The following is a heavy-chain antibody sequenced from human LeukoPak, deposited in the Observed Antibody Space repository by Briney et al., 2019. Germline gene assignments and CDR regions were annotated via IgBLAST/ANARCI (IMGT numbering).Heavy chain of an antibody. V-gene: IGHV4-34*01. CDR2: INRSGST. Sequence: KSSETLSLTCAVYGGSFSGYYWSWIRQPPGKGLEWIGEINRSGSTNYNPSLKSRVTISVDTSKNQFSLKLSSVTAADTAVYYCARAFVRSIAARPYYYYGMDVWGQGTTVTVSS. CDR1: GGSFSGYY. D-gene: IGHD6-6*01. J-gene: IGHJ6*02. CDR3: ARAFVRSIAARPYYYYGMDV.